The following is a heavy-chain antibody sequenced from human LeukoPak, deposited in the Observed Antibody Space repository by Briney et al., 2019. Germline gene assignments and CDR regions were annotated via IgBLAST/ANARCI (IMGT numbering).Heavy chain of an antibody. D-gene: IGHD4-17*01. V-gene: IGHV1-69*13. CDR3: ARLASTTLPSRAGGYAFDI. J-gene: IGHJ3*02. CDR1: GGTFSSYA. Sequence: GASVKVSCKASGGTFSSYAISWVRQAPGQGLEWMGGIIPIFGTANYAQKFQGRVTITADESTSTAYMELSSLRSDDTAVYFCARLASTTLPSRAGGYAFDIWGQGTMVTVSS. CDR2: IIPIFGTA.